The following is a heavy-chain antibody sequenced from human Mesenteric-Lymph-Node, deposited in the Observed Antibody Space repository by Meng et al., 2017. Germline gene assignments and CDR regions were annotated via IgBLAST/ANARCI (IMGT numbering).Heavy chain of an antibody. D-gene: IGHD7-27*01. CDR2: IWYDGSNK. V-gene: IGHV3-33*01. CDR1: GFTFSSYG. CDR3: ARDTGDLDYWYFDL. Sequence: GESLKISCAASGFTFSSYGMHWVRQAPGKGLEWVAVIWYDGSNKYYADSVKGRFTISRDNSKNTLYLQMNSLRAEDTAVYYCARDTGDLDYWYFDLWGRGTLVTVSS. J-gene: IGHJ2*01.